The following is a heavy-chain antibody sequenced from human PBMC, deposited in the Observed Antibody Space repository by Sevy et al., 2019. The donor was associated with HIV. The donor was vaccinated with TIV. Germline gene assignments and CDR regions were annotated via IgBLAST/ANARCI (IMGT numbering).Heavy chain of an antibody. CDR1: GLTLSYAW. Sequence: GGSLRLSCAASGLTLSYAWMNWVRQAPGKGLEWVGHIKSESDGGTTDFATPVKGRFIILRDDSKNTLYLQMNSLKTGDTALYYCTARNFDFWGRGTLVTVSS. CDR2: IKSESDGGTT. J-gene: IGHJ4*02. V-gene: IGHV3-15*07. CDR3: TARNFDF.